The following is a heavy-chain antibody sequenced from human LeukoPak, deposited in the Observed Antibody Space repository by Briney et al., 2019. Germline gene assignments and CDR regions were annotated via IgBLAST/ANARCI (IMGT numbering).Heavy chain of an antibody. Sequence: GESLKISCKGSGYSFTSYWIGWVRQMPGKGLEWMGIIYPGDSDTRYSPSFQGQVTISADKSISTAYLQWSSLKASDTAMYYCARHPNDDILTGYLNWFDPWGQGTLVTVSS. J-gene: IGHJ5*02. CDR3: ARHPNDDILTGYLNWFDP. CDR1: GYSFTSYW. D-gene: IGHD3-9*01. CDR2: IYPGDSDT. V-gene: IGHV5-51*01.